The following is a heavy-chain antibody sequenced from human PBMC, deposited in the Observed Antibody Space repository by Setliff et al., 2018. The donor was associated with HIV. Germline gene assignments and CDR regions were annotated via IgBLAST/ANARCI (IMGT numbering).Heavy chain of an antibody. Sequence: ASVKVSCKASGYTFTNSFIHWVRQAPGQGLEWMGIINPSDGATTYAQRFEGGVTMTSDTSTNTVYMELSSLRSEDTAVHICARECHIAAADARLANYFDYWGQGTLVTV. D-gene: IGHD6-13*01. CDR3: ARECHIAAADARLANYFDY. J-gene: IGHJ4*02. CDR1: GYTFTNSF. CDR2: INPSDGAT. V-gene: IGHV1-46*01.